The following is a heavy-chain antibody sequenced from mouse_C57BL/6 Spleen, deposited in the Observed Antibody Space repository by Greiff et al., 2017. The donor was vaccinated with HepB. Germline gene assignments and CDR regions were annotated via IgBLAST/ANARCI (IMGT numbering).Heavy chain of an antibody. CDR1: GYTFTDYY. Sequence: EVQLQQSGPELVKPGASVKISCKASGYTFTDYYMNWVKQSHGKSLEWIGDINPNNGGTSYNQKFTGKATLTVDKSSSTAYMEPRSLTSEDSAVYYCARMGDYDRYAMDYWGQGTSVTVSS. V-gene: IGHV1-26*01. D-gene: IGHD2-4*01. J-gene: IGHJ4*01. CDR3: ARMGDYDRYAMDY. CDR2: INPNNGGT.